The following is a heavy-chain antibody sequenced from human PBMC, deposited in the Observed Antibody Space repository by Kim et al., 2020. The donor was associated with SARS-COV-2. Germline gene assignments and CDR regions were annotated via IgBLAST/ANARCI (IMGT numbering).Heavy chain of an antibody. Sequence: PSLKSRVTRSVDTSKNQFALKLSAVTAADTAVYYCARVAVTTGLFWFDPWGQGTLVTVSS. CDR3: ARVAVTTGLFWFDP. V-gene: IGHV4-59*01. J-gene: IGHJ5*02. D-gene: IGHD4-17*01.